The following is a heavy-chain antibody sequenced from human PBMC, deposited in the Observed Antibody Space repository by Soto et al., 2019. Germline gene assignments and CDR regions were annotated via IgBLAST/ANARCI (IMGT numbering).Heavy chain of an antibody. V-gene: IGHV3-21*01. J-gene: IGHJ4*02. CDR3: ARASGKAIVVVPAAIGAAADDY. D-gene: IGHD2-2*02. Sequence: PGGSLRLSCAASGFTFSSYSMNWFRQAPGKGLEWVSSISSSSSYIYYADSVKGRFTISRDNAKNSLYLQMNSLRAEDTAVYYCARASGKAIVVVPAAIGAAADDYWGQGTLVTVSS. CDR1: GFTFSSYS. CDR2: ISSSSSYI.